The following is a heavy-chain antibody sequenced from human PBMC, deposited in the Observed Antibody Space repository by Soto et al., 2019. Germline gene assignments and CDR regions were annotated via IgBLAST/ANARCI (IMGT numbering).Heavy chain of an antibody. J-gene: IGHJ4*02. D-gene: IGHD7-27*01. CDR2: INPSGGST. CDR3: ARHFTGEPIDY. CDR1: GYTFTSYY. Sequence: GASVKVSCKASGYTFTSYYMHWVRQAPGQGLEWMGIINPSGGSTSYAQKFQGRVTMTRDTSTSTVYMELSSLTSADTAVYYCARHFTGEPIDYWGQGTLVTVSS. V-gene: IGHV1-46*03.